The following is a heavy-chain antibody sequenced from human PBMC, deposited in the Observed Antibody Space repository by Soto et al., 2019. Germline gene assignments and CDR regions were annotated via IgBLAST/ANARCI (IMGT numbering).Heavy chain of an antibody. Sequence: QVQLQESGPGLVKPSGTLSLTCAVSGASINSSNWWSWVRQPPGKGLEWIGEIYHSGSTNYNPSPMIRPTYSAESSKNQLSLNLRSLPAANTAVYYITGNMILGSKRPSFYYVMDVWGRGTRFTVSS. D-gene: IGHD1-20*01. CDR2: IYHSGST. J-gene: IGHJ6*02. CDR1: GASINSSNW. CDR3: TGNMILGSKRPSFYYVMDV. V-gene: IGHV4-4*02.